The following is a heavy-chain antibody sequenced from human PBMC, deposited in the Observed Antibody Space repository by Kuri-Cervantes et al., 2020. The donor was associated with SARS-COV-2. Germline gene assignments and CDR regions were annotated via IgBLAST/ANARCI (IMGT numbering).Heavy chain of an antibody. Sequence: ASVKVSCKASGYTFTSYGISWVRQAPGQGLEWMGWINPNSGGTNYAQKFQGRVTMTRDTSISTAYMELSRLRSDGTAVYYCARDLGSSSQDDYWGQGTLVTVSS. CDR2: INPNSGGT. D-gene: IGHD6-6*01. CDR3: ARDLGSSSQDDY. V-gene: IGHV1-2*02. J-gene: IGHJ4*02. CDR1: GYTFTSYG.